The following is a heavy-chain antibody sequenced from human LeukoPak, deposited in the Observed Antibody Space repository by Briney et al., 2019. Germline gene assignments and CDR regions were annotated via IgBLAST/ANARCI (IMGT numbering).Heavy chain of an antibody. CDR1: GGSLNGHY. J-gene: IGHJ2*01. V-gene: IGHV4-31*11. Sequence: SEALSLTCAVYGGSLNGHYWSWIRQHPGKGLEWIGYIYYSGSTYYNPSLRSRVTISVDTSKNQFSLKLSSVTAADTAVYYCARPPSYDFWSGSHWYFDLWGRGTLVTVSS. CDR2: IYYSGST. D-gene: IGHD3-3*01. CDR3: ARPPSYDFWSGSHWYFDL.